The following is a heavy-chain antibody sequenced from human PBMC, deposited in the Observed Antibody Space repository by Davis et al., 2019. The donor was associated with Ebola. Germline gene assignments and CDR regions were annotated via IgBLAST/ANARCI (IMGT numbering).Heavy chain of an antibody. V-gene: IGHV5-51*01. CDR3: ARGVTKGARYYYYGMDV. J-gene: IGHJ6*02. CDR2: IYPGDSDT. D-gene: IGHD2-8*01. CDR1: GYTFTSYW. Sequence: KVSCKGSGYTFTSYWIGWVRQLPGKGLEWMGIIYPGDSDTRYSPSFQGQVTISADKSVSTAYLQWSSLKASDPAMYYCARGVTKGARYYYYGMDVWGQGTTVTVSS.